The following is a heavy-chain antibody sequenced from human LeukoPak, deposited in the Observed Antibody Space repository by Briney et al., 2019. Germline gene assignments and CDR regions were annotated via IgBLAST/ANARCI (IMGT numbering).Heavy chain of an antibody. CDR1: GGTFSSYA. Sequence: SAKVSCKASGGTFSSYAISWVRQAPGQGLEWMGGIIPIFGTANYAQKFQGRVTITADESTSTAYMELSSLRSEDTAVYYCARIAVAGSFDYWGQGTLVAVSS. D-gene: IGHD6-19*01. CDR2: IIPIFGTA. J-gene: IGHJ4*02. CDR3: ARIAVAGSFDY. V-gene: IGHV1-69*13.